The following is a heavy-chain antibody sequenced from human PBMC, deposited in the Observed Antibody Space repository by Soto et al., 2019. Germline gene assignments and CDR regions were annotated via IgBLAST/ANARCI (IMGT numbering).Heavy chain of an antibody. CDR2: IWYDGSNK. CDR3: ARGNYGDYGKYFQH. D-gene: IGHD4-17*01. J-gene: IGHJ1*01. CDR1: GFTFSSYG. Sequence: QVQLVESGGGVVQPGRSLRLSCAASGFTFSSYGMHWVRQAPGKGLEWVAVIWYDGSNKYYADSVKGRFTISRDNSKNTLYLQMNSLRAEDTAVYYCARGNYGDYGKYFQHWGQATLVTVSS. V-gene: IGHV3-33*01.